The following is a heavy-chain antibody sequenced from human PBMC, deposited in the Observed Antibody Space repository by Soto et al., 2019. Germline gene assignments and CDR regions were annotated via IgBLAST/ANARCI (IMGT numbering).Heavy chain of an antibody. CDR3: ARLAIRYYFXS. CDR2: ISFSGTT. Sequence: SETLSLTCSVSGASISSNLFYWAWIRQPPGKGLEWIGSISFSGTTFYNPSLKSRVTMAGDTSKNQFSLKLSSATASDTALYYXARLAIRYYFXSWGQGTLVXVSS. D-gene: IGHD3-3*01. V-gene: IGHV4-39*01. CDR1: GASISSNLFY. J-gene: IGHJ4*02.